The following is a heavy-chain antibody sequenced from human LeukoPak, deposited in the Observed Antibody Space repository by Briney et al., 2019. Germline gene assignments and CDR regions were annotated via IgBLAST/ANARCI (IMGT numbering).Heavy chain of an antibody. D-gene: IGHD1-26*01. CDR1: GYTFTSYY. Sequence: PVASVTVSCKASGYTFTSYYMHWVRQAPGQGLEWMGWISAYNGNTNYAQKLQGRVTMTTDTSTSTAYMELRSLRSDDTAVYYCARGENRFDYWGQGTLVTVSS. CDR2: ISAYNGNT. J-gene: IGHJ4*02. V-gene: IGHV1-18*04. CDR3: ARGENRFDY.